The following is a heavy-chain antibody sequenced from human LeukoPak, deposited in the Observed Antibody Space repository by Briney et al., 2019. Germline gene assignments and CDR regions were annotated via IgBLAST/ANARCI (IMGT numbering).Heavy chain of an antibody. CDR2: INPSGGST. D-gene: IGHD3-22*01. CDR3: ARDLSLHPYYYDSSGFDY. V-gene: IGHV1-46*01. Sequence: GASVKVSCKASGYTFTSYYMHWVRQAPGQGLEWMGIINPSGGSTSYAQKFQGRVTMTRDTSTSTVYMELSSLRSEDTAVYYCARDLSLHPYYYDSSGFDYWGQGTLVTVSS. J-gene: IGHJ4*02. CDR1: GYTFTSYY.